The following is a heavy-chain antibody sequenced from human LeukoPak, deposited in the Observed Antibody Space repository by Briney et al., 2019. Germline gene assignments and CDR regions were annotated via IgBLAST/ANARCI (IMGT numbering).Heavy chain of an antibody. V-gene: IGHV1-69*06. Sequence: GASVKVSCKASGGTFSSYAISWVRQAPGQGLEWMGGIIPIFGTANYAQKFQGRVTITADKSTSTAYMELSSLRSEDTAVYYCARCCRDGYRTRKGFDYWGQGTLVTVSS. CDR2: IIPIFGTA. CDR1: GGTFSSYA. J-gene: IGHJ4*02. D-gene: IGHD5-24*01. CDR3: ARCCRDGYRTRKGFDY.